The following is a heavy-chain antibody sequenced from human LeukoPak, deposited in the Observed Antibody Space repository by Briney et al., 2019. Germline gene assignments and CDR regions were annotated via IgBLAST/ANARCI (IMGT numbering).Heavy chain of an antibody. J-gene: IGHJ4*02. CDR1: GFTFSRNG. CDR2: ISGSGGST. V-gene: IGHV3-23*01. CDR3: ARGPSGYHNT. D-gene: IGHD5-12*01. Sequence: GGTLRLSCAASGFTFSRNGMTWVRQAPGKGLEWVSAISGSGGSTYYADSVKGRFTISRDNSKNTLYLQMNSLRAEDTAVYYCARGPSGYHNTGGQGTLVTVSS.